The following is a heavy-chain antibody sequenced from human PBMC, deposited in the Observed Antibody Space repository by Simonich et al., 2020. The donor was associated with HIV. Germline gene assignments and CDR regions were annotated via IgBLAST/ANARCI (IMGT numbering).Heavy chain of an antibody. J-gene: IGHJ3*02. CDR1: NGSFSGDF. D-gene: IGHD3-22*01. Sequence: QVQLQQWGAGLLKPSETLSLTCAVYNGSFSGDFWSWIRQPPGKGLEWIGEINHFGSTNYTPSLKTRVTISVDTYKNQFSLRLSSVTAADTAVYYCARSADHHYESSGHYFDAFDIWGQGTMVTVSS. CDR3: ARSADHHYESSGHYFDAFDI. CDR2: INHFGST. V-gene: IGHV4-34*01.